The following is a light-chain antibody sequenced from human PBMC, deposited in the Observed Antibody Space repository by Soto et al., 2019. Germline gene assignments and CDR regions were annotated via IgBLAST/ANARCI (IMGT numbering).Light chain of an antibody. CDR2: VAS. CDR3: QKYNSAPWT. J-gene: IGKJ1*01. V-gene: IGKV1-27*01. Sequence: DIQMTQSPSSLSASVGDRVTITCRASQGISNYLAWYQQQPGKVPKLLIYVASTLQSGVPSRFSGSGSVTDFTLTISSLQHEDVATYYCQKYNSAPWTFGQGTKVEIK. CDR1: QGISNY.